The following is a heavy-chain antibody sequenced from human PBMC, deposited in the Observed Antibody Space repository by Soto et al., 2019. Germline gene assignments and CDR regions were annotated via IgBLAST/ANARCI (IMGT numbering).Heavy chain of an antibody. V-gene: IGHV1-18*01. CDR3: ARDPYGSGSYSSDYFDY. D-gene: IGHD3-10*01. CDR2: ISTYNGNT. J-gene: IGHJ4*02. CDR1: GYTFAIYG. Sequence: ASVKVSCKASGYTFAIYGISWVRQAPGQGLEWMGWISTYNGNTKYAQKFQGRVTITTDTSASTAYMELSSLRSEDTAVYYCARDPYGSGSYSSDYFDYWGQGILVTVSS.